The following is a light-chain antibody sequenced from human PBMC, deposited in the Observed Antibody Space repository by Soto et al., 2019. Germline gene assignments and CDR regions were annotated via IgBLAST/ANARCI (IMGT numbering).Light chain of an antibody. CDR2: GAS. CDR3: QQYGSSGT. CDR1: QSVSNNY. J-gene: IGKJ1*01. Sequence: EIVLTQSPGTLSLSPGERATLSCRASQSVSNNYLAWYQQKPGQAPRLLIYGASNRATGIPDRFSGSGSGKDFNLSISRLEPEDFAVYYCQQYGSSGTFGQGTKVEIK. V-gene: IGKV3-20*01.